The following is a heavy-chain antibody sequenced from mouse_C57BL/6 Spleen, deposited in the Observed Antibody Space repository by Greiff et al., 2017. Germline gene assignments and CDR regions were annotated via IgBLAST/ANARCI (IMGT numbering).Heavy chain of an antibody. J-gene: IGHJ1*03. CDR3: ARESPDWYFDV. CDR1: GFTFSDYY. V-gene: IGHV5-16*01. CDR2: INYDGSST. Sequence: EVKLMESEGGLVQPGSSMKLSCTASGFTFSDYYMAWVRQVPEKGLEWVANINYDGSSTYYLDSLKSRFIISRDNAKNILYLQMSSLKSEDTATYYCARESPDWYFDVWGTGTTVTVSS.